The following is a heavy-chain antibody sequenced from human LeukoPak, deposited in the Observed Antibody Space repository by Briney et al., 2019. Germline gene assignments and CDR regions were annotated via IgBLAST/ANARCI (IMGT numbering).Heavy chain of an antibody. J-gene: IGHJ4*02. Sequence: GGSLRLSCAASGFTFSSYGMHWVRQAPGKGLEWVAFIRYDGSNKYYAGSVKGRFTLSRGNSKDTLSLQMNSLRAEDTAVYYCTKDITNYYIWDYWGQGTLVTVSS. CDR2: IRYDGSNK. CDR1: GFTFSSYG. D-gene: IGHD4/OR15-4a*01. V-gene: IGHV3-30*02. CDR3: TKDITNYYIWDY.